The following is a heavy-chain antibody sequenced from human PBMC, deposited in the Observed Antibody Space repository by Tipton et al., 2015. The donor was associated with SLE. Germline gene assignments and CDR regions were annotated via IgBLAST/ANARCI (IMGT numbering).Heavy chain of an antibody. D-gene: IGHD2-8*01. V-gene: IGHV4-39*07. CDR1: GGSITTRSYY. J-gene: IGHJ4*01. CDR3: ARGGASVLIRNCYFDY. Sequence: TLSLTCIVSGGSITTRSYYWGWIRQPPGKGLEWIASISYSGATYYNPSLKSRVIISLDTSRNHFSLKLTSVTAADTAVYYCARGGASVLIRNCYFDYWGQGSLVTVSS. CDR2: ISYSGAT.